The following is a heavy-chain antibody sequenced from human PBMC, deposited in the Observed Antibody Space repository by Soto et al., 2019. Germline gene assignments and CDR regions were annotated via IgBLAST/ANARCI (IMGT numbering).Heavy chain of an antibody. CDR3: AREPTITMVRGVITLPYFDY. V-gene: IGHV3-30-3*01. CDR2: ISYDGSNK. CDR1: GFTFSSYA. Sequence: GGSLRLSCAASGFTFSSYAMHWVRQAPGKGLEWVAVISYDGSNKYYADSVKGRFTISRDNSKNTLYLQMNSLRAEDTAVYYCAREPTITMVRGVITLPYFDYWGQGTLVTVSS. J-gene: IGHJ4*02. D-gene: IGHD3-10*01.